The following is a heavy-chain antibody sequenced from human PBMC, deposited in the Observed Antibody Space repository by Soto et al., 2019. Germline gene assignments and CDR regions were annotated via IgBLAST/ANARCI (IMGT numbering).Heavy chain of an antibody. CDR1: GFTFSNYS. CDR3: ARGGGQWLVRMTS. V-gene: IGHV3-21*01. D-gene: IGHD6-19*01. Sequence: VQLVESGGGLVKPGGSLRVSCAASGFTFSNYSMNWVRQTPGKVLEWVSSISSRSRSIFYAGSVKGRFTISRDNAKKSLYLQMNSLRAEDTAVYYCARGGGQWLVRMTSWGQGTLVTVSS. J-gene: IGHJ5*02. CDR2: ISSRSRSI.